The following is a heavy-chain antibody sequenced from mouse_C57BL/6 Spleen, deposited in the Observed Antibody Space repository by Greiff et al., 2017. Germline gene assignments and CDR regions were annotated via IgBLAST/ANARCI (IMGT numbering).Heavy chain of an antibody. V-gene: IGHV1-50*01. J-gene: IGHJ2*01. Sequence: QVQLQQPGAELVKPGASVKLSCKASGYTFTSYWMQWVKQRPGQGLEWIGEIDPSDSYTNYNQKFKGKATLTVDTSSSTAYMQLSSLTSEDSAVYYCARRLDYGSQEGYWGQGTTLTVSS. D-gene: IGHD1-1*01. CDR1: GYTFTSYW. CDR3: ARRLDYGSQEGY. CDR2: IDPSDSYT.